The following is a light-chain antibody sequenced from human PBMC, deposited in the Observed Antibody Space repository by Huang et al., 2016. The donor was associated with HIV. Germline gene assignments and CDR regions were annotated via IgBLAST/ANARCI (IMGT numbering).Light chain of an antibody. CDR3: QQYNDWPPLT. V-gene: IGKV3D-15*01. J-gene: IGKJ4*01. CDR1: QGVRTN. CDR2: GAS. Sequence: VMTQSPASLSASPGARVTLACRASQGVRTNLAWYQQKPGQAPTLRMFGASTRDTGTPPRFSGSGAGTDFTLTITSLQSSDSAIYYCQQYNDWPPLTFGGGTKVEI.